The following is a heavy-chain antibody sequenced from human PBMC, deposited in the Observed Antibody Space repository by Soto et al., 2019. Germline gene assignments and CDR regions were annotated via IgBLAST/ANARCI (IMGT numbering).Heavy chain of an antibody. CDR2: IYPGDSDT. J-gene: IGHJ3*02. D-gene: IGHD3-3*01. CDR3: ARHLRYYDFWSAPDAFDI. CDR1: VYSFTSYW. Sequence: GESRKISCKGSVYSFTSYWIGWVRQMPGKGLEWMGIIYPGDSDTRYSPSFQGQVTISADKSISTAYLQWSSLKASDTAMYYCARHLRYYDFWSAPDAFDIWGQGTMVTVSS. V-gene: IGHV5-51*01.